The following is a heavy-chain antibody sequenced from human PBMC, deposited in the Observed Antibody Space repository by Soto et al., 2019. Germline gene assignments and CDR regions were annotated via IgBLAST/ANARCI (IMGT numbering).Heavy chain of an antibody. V-gene: IGHV4-4*07. CDR2: IYSSGNT. CDR3: ARGQRFSDWFDP. J-gene: IGHJ5*02. Sequence: QVHLQESGPGLVKPSETLSLTCSVSGGTISGYYWTWIRQPAGKGLEWIGRIYSSGNTKYNPSLPSRVTMSLDTSNIQFSLRLTSVTAADTAVYYWARGQRFSDWFDPWGQGTLVTVAS. CDR1: GGTISGYY. D-gene: IGHD3-3*01.